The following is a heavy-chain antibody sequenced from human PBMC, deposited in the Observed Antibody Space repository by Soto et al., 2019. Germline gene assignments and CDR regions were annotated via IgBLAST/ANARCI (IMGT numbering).Heavy chain of an antibody. CDR1: GFTFSSYS. J-gene: IGHJ3*02. V-gene: IGHV3-48*02. Sequence: QAGGSLRLSCAASGFTFSSYSMNWVRQAPGKGLEWVSYISSSSSTIYYADSVKGRFTISRDNAKNSLYLQMNSLRDEDTAVYYCARTYYDILTGRSDAFDIWGQGTMVTVSS. CDR2: ISSSSSTI. CDR3: ARTYYDILTGRSDAFDI. D-gene: IGHD3-9*01.